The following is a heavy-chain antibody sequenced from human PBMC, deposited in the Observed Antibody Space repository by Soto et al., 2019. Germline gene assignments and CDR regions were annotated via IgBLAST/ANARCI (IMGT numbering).Heavy chain of an antibody. CDR2: IIPIFGTA. Sequence: SVKVSCKASGGTFSSYAISGVRQAPGQGLEWMGGIIPIFGTANYAQKFQGRVTITADESTSTAYMELSSLRSEDMAVYYCARDGVVTGYYYYGMDVWGQGTTVTVSS. CDR1: GGTFSSYA. V-gene: IGHV1-69*13. CDR3: ARDGVVTGYYYYGMDV. J-gene: IGHJ6*02. D-gene: IGHD3-3*01.